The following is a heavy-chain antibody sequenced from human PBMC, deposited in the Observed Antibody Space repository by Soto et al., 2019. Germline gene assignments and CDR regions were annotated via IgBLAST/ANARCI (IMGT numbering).Heavy chain of an antibody. CDR1: GGTFSSYA. CDR2: IIPIFGTA. CDR3: ARHPNYDTYYYYMDV. V-gene: IGHV1-69*13. Sequence: ASVKVSCKASGGTFSSYAISWVRQAPGQGLEWMGGIIPIFGTANYAQKFQGRVTITADESTSTAYMELSSLRSEDTAVYYCARHPNYDTYYYYMDVWGKGTTVTVSS. J-gene: IGHJ6*03. D-gene: IGHD3-22*01.